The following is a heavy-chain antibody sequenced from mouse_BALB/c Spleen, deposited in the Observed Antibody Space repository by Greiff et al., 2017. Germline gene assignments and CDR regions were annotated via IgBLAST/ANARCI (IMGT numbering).Heavy chain of an antibody. CDR3: ARDDGYYVPASYYYAMDY. Sequence: VMLVESGPGLVAPSQSLSITCTVSGFSLTGYGVNWVRQPPGKGLEWLGMIWGDGSTDYNSALKSRLSISKDNSKSQVFLKMNSLQTDDTARYYCARDDGYYVPASYYYAMDYWGQGTSVTVSS. D-gene: IGHD2-3*01. J-gene: IGHJ4*01. V-gene: IGHV2-6-7*01. CDR1: GFSLTGYG. CDR2: IWGDGST.